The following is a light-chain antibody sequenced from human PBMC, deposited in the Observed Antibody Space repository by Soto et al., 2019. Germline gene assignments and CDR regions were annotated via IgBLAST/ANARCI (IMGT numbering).Light chain of an antibody. J-gene: IGLJ1*01. CDR1: SSDVGGYSY. Sequence: QSALTQPRSVSGSPGQSVTISCTGTSSDVGGYSYVSWFQQHPGKAPKLMIYDVSKRPSWVPDRFSGSKSGNTASLPISGLHAEDEADYYCCSFAGSYTLYVFGTGTKLTFL. V-gene: IGLV2-11*01. CDR2: DVS. CDR3: CSFAGSYTLYV.